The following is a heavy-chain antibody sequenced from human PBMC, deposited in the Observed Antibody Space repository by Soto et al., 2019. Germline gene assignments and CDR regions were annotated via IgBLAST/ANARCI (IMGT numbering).Heavy chain of an antibody. CDR1: GFTFSSYG. V-gene: IGHV3-30*03. CDR2: ILYDGSNK. D-gene: IGHD4-17*01. CDR3: AREPSTVTTLYYFDY. J-gene: IGHJ4*02. Sequence: GGSLRLSCAASGFTFSSYGMHWVRQGPGKGLEWVAVILYDGSNKHYADSVKGRFTISRDNSKNTVYLEMNSLRAEDTAVYYCAREPSTVTTLYYFDYWGQGTLVTVSS.